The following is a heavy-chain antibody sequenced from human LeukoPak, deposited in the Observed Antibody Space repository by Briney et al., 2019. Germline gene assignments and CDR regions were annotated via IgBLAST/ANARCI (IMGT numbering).Heavy chain of an antibody. CDR3: AKVKWPNYYHYIDV. D-gene: IGHD2-8*01. CDR2: IYSGGST. J-gene: IGHJ6*03. CDR1: GFTVSSNY. V-gene: IGHV3-53*01. Sequence: GGSLRLSCAASGFTVSSNYMSWVRQAPGKGLEWVSIIYSGGSTYYADSVKGRFTISRDNSKNTLYLQMNSLRAEDTAVYYCAKVKWPNYYHYIDVWGKGTTVTVSS.